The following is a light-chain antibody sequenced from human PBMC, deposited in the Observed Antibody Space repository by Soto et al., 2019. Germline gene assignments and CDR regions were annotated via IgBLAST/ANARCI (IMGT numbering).Light chain of an antibody. Sequence: EIVLTQSPSTLSLSPGERATLSCRASQSVSSCLAWYQQKPGQAPRLLIYDASNRATGLPARFSGSGSGTASTLTTSTLEPVDLAVYSSHHRSKYTITFGQGTRLEI. CDR3: HHRSKYTIT. CDR2: DAS. V-gene: IGKV3-11*01. CDR1: QSVSSC. J-gene: IGKJ5*01.